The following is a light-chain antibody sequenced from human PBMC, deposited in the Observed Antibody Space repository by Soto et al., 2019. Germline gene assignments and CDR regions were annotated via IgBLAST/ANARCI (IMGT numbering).Light chain of an antibody. Sequence: EIVLTQSPATLSVSPGERATLSCRASQSVSGNLAWYQQKPGQAPRLLIYGASTRATGIPARFSGSGSGTEFTLTISSLQSEDFAVYYCQQYNNWPPTTFGQGTRLEIK. CDR3: QQYNNWPPTT. CDR2: GAS. CDR1: QSVSGN. J-gene: IGKJ5*01. V-gene: IGKV3-15*01.